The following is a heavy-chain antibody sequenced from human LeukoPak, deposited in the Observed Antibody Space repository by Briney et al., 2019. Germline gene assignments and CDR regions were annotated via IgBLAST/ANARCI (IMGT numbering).Heavy chain of an antibody. CDR2: IKQDGSEK. D-gene: IGHD2-21*01. J-gene: IGHJ4*02. CDR3: ARDAIPECFDY. V-gene: IGHV3-7*01. CDR1: GFTFSDYH. Sequence: PGGSLRLSCAASGFTFSDYHMSWIRQAPGKGLEWVANIKQDGSEKYYVDSVKGRFTISRDNAKNSLYLQMNSLRAEDTAVYYCARDAIPECFDYWGQGTLVTVSS.